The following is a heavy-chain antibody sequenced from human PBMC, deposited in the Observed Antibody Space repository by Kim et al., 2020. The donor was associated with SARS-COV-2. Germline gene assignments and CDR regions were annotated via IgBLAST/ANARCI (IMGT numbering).Heavy chain of an antibody. J-gene: IGHJ6*02. CDR3: AGESTRYYGLDV. V-gene: IGHV3-20*03. Sequence: DVADSVKCRFTISRDNAKKFVYLQMNSLRVEDTALYYCAGESTRYYGLDVWGQGTTVTVSS. D-gene: IGHD1-20*01.